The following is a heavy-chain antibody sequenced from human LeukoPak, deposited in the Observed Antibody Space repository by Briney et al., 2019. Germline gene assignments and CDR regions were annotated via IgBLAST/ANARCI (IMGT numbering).Heavy chain of an antibody. V-gene: IGHV1-8*01. CDR3: ARVDGDYLPYYFDY. Sequence: ASVKVFCKASGYTFTSYDINWVRQATGQGLEWMGWMNPNSGNTGYAQKFQGRVTMTRNTSISTAYMELSSLRSEDTAVYYCARVDGDYLPYYFDYWGQGTLVTVSS. J-gene: IGHJ4*02. D-gene: IGHD4-17*01. CDR2: MNPNSGNT. CDR1: GYTFTSYD.